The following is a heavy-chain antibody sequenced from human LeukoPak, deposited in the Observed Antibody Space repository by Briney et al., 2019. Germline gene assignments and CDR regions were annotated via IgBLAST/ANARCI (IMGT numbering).Heavy chain of an antibody. CDR2: ISGSGGST. CDR3: AKGIQLWSYFDY. CDR1: GFTFSSYA. V-gene: IGHV3-23*01. Sequence: EGSLRLSCAASGFTFSSYAMSWVRQAPGKGLEWVSAISGSGGSTYYADSVKGRFTISRDNSKNTLYLQMNSLRAEDTAVYYCAKGIQLWSYFDYWGQGTLVTVSS. J-gene: IGHJ4*02. D-gene: IGHD5-18*01.